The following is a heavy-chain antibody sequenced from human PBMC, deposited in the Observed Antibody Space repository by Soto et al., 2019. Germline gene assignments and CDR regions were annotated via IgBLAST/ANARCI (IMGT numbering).Heavy chain of an antibody. CDR2: INAGNGNT. CDR3: ASPMTIVTRLGY. CDR1: GYTFSDYA. D-gene: IGHD4-4*01. V-gene: IGHV1-3*01. Sequence: GASVKVSCKASGYTFSDYAIHWVRQAPGQRPEWMGWINAGNGNTKYSQKFQGRVTITRDTSASTVYMELSSLKSEDTAVYYCASPMTIVTRLGYWGQGTLVTVSS. J-gene: IGHJ4*02.